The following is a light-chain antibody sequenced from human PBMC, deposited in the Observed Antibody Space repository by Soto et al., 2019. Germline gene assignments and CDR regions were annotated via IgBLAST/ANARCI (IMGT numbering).Light chain of an antibody. CDR1: SSDVGTHGY. CDR3: MCYVGGNNWV. J-gene: IGLJ3*02. CDR2: DVT. Sequence: QSVLTQPPSASGSPGQSVTISCTGTSSDVGTHGYVSWYQQHAGKAPKLMIYDVTKRPSGVPDCFSGSKSANTASLTVSGLQAEDAADYYCMCYVGGNNWVFGGGTKVTVL. V-gene: IGLV2-8*01.